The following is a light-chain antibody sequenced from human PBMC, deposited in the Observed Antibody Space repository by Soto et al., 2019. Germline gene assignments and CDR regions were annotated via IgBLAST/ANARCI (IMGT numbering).Light chain of an antibody. V-gene: IGKV3-20*01. CDR1: QSVSSSN. Sequence: EIVLTQSPGTLSLSPGERATLSCRASQSVSSSNLAWYQQKPGQAPRLLIYGASSRATGIPDRFSGSGSGTDFTLTISRLEPEDVAVYYCQHYYTVPVTFGQGTRLEIK. J-gene: IGKJ5*01. CDR2: GAS. CDR3: QHYYTVPVT.